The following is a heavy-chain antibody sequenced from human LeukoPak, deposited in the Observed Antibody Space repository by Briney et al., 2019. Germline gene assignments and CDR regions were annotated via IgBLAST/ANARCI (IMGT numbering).Heavy chain of an antibody. J-gene: IGHJ4*02. CDR3: AKDPTGSYFDY. Sequence: GGSLRLSCEASGFTFSHFVMSWVRQAPGKGLEWVSGISGSGGSTYYADSVKGRFTISRDNSKNTLYLQMNSLRAEDTAVYYCAKDPTGSYFDYWGQGTLVTVSS. D-gene: IGHD3-10*01. CDR2: ISGSGGST. CDR1: GFTFSHFV. V-gene: IGHV3-23*01.